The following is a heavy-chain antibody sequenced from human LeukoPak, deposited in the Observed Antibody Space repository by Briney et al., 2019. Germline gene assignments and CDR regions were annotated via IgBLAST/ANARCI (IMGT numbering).Heavy chain of an antibody. CDR3: AKDSIAVAGTNFDYYYYMDV. V-gene: IGHV3-43D*03. J-gene: IGHJ6*03. D-gene: IGHD6-19*01. CDR1: GFTFDDYA. CDR2: ISWDGGST. Sequence: GGSLRLSCAASGFTFDDYAMHWVRQAPGKGLEWVSLISWDGGSTYYADSVKGRFTISRDNSKNSLYLQMNSLRAEDTALYYCAKDSIAVAGTNFDYYYYMDVWGKGTTVTVSS.